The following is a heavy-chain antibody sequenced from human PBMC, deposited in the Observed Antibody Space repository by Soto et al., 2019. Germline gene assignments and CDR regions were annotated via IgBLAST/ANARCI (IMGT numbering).Heavy chain of an antibody. CDR2: IKQDGSEK. V-gene: IGHV3-7*03. CDR1: GFTLNSYW. Sequence: PGGSLRLSCAGSGFTLNSYWMSWVRQAPGKGLEWVASIKQDGSEKYYVDSVKGRFTISRDNAKNSLYLQMNSLRAEDTAVYYCARSDYYDSSGYVNWGQGTLVTVSS. CDR3: ARSDYYDSSGYVN. J-gene: IGHJ4*02. D-gene: IGHD3-22*01.